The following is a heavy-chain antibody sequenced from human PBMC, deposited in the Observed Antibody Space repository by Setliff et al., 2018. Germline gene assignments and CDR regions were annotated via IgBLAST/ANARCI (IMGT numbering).Heavy chain of an antibody. CDR2: INKDESER. D-gene: IGHD6-19*01. J-gene: IGHJ5*02. Sequence: LSCVASGLIFSNNWMSWVRQAPGKGLEWVTNINKDESERNYVDSVKGRFTISRDNAKNSVYLQMNSLRADDTAVYYCVPQGPGYGNDWWTNWFDPWGQGTLVTVSS. V-gene: IGHV3-7*03. CDR3: VPQGPGYGNDWWTNWFDP. CDR1: GLIFSNNW.